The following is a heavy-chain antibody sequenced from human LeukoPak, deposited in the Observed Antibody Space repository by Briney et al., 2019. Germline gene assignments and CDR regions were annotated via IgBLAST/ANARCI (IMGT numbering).Heavy chain of an antibody. CDR2: ITWNSGSI. V-gene: IGHV3-9*01. J-gene: IGHJ3*02. Sequence: GGSLRLSCAASGFTFDDYAMHWVRQAQGKGLEWVSGITWNSGSIDYAGSVKGRFTISRDNAKNSLYLQMNSLRDEDTALYYCAKDRSGSYYDAFNIWGQGTMVTVSS. D-gene: IGHD1-26*01. CDR3: AKDRSGSYYDAFNI. CDR1: GFTFDDYA.